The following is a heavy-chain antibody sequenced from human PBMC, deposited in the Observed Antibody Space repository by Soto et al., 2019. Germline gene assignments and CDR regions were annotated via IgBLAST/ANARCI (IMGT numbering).Heavy chain of an antibody. CDR1: GFTFSSLG. CDR3: ATELGDSSDLQLDY. Sequence: QVQLVESGGGVVQPGRSLRLSCAASGFTFSSLGMHWVRQAPGKGLEWVAIISSDGNSKYYADSVKGRFTISRDNSKNTLDLQLNSLRSEDTAVYYCATELGDSSDLQLDYWGQGTLVIVSS. D-gene: IGHD3-22*01. CDR2: ISSDGNSK. V-gene: IGHV3-30*03. J-gene: IGHJ4*02.